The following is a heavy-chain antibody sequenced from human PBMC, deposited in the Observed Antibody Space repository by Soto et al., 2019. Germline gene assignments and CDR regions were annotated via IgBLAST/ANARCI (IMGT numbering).Heavy chain of an antibody. Sequence: GVSMQVPWKGAGYSIITHWIVCVSQMPEKGLEWVGIIYPGDSETRYSPSFQGQVSISADQSTSTAYLQWSSLKASDSAIYYCARHGEGYCSGGSCLYYGMDVWGQGTTVTVSS. J-gene: IGHJ6*02. V-gene: IGHV5-51*01. D-gene: IGHD2-15*01. CDR2: IYPGDSET. CDR3: ARHGEGYCSGGSCLYYGMDV. CDR1: GYSIITHW.